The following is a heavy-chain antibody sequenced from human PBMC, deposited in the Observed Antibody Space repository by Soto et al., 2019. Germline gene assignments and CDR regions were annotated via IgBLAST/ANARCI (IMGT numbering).Heavy chain of an antibody. Sequence: PSETLSLTCTVSGGSISSYYWSWIRQPPGKGLEWIGYIYYSGSTNYNPSLKSRVTISVDTSKNQFSLKLSSVTAADTAVYYCASDRGWGVVVPAASREWFAPWGQGNLGTRSS. V-gene: IGHV4-59*01. CDR3: ASDRGWGVVVPAASREWFAP. D-gene: IGHD2-2*01. CDR1: GGSISSYY. J-gene: IGHJ5*02. CDR2: IYYSGST.